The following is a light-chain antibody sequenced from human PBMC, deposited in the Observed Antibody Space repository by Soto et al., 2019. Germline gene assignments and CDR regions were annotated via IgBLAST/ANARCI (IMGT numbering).Light chain of an antibody. J-gene: IGKJ4*01. CDR2: DAS. V-gene: IGKV3-11*01. CDR1: QSVSSS. CDR3: QQRSSWPRT. Sequence: EIELTQSPSTLSLSPGDTATLSCRASQSVSSSLAWYQQKPGQTPRLLIYDASNRATGIPARFSGSGSGTDFTLTVSSLEPEDFATYYCQQRSSWPRTFGGGTKVDIK.